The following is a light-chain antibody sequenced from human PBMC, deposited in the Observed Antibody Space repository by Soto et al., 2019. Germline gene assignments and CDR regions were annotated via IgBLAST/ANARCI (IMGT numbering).Light chain of an antibody. CDR1: QSVSSK. CDR2: GAS. Sequence: LIPSPGTLSLSPGEFATLACRASQSVSSKVAWYQQRRGQAPRLLIYGASSRATGIPTRFSGSGSGTEFTLTISSLQSEDFAVYYCQQYDSGPPLTFGGGTKVDIK. J-gene: IGKJ4*01. V-gene: IGKV3-15*01. CDR3: QQYDSGPPLT.